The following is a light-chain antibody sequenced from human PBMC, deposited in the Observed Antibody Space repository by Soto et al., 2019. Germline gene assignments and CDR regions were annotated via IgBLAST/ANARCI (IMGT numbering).Light chain of an antibody. CDR2: KAS. CDR1: QSISSW. J-gene: IGKJ4*01. Sequence: DIQMTQSPSTLSASVGDRVTITCRASQSISSWLAWYQQKPGKAPKLLIQKASSLESGVPSRLSGSGSGTEFTLTISSLQPDDFATYYCQQYSIFSLTFGGGTKVEIK. V-gene: IGKV1-5*03. CDR3: QQYSIFSLT.